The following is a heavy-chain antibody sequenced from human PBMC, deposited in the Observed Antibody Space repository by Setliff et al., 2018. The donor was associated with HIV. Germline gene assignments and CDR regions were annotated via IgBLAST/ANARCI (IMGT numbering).Heavy chain of an antibody. D-gene: IGHD6-13*01. CDR2: ISLDTRPI. J-gene: IGHJ4*02. CDR1: GFSFSSFG. Sequence: GGSLRLSCAASGFSFSSFGMNWVRQAPGKGLEWISYISLDTRPIYYADSVRGRFTVSRDNAGASLFLQMNSLRAEDTAIYYCARDDSGWYMYWGQGTLVTVSS. V-gene: IGHV3-48*04. CDR3: ARDDSGWYMY.